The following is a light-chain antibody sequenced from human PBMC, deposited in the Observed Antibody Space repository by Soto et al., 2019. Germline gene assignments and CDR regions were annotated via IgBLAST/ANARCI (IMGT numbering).Light chain of an antibody. CDR1: QVITNY. V-gene: IGKV1-33*01. Sequence: DIQLPQSASSLSASVGDRVTITCQASQVITNYLNWYQQKPGKAPKLLIYDISTLELGVPSRFGGSGSGTHFTFTITGLQPEDIATYYCQQYENLPYTFGQGTKLEI. CDR3: QQYENLPYT. J-gene: IGKJ2*01. CDR2: DIS.